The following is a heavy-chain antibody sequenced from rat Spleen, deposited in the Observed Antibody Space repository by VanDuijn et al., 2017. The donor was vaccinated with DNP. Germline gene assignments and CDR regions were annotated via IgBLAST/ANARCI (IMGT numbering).Heavy chain of an antibody. Sequence: QVQLKESGPGMVQPSQTLSLPCTVSGFSLTDYSVHWVRHPPGKVLEWIAAISSGGSTYYNSALKSRLSISRDTSKSQVFLKMNSLQTEDTAIYYCTRRAGSGGFAYWGQGTLVTVSS. J-gene: IGHJ3*01. CDR3: TRRAGSGGFAY. CDR1: GFSLTDYS. V-gene: IGHV2-19*01. D-gene: IGHD5-1*01. CDR2: ISSGGST.